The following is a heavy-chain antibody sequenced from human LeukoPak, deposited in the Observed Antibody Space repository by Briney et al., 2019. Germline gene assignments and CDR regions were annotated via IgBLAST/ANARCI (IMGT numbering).Heavy chain of an antibody. CDR1: GGSISSGDYY. V-gene: IGHV4-30-4*08. D-gene: IGHD4-11*01. Sequence: SETLSLTCTVSGGSISSGDYYWSWIRQPPGKGLEWIGYIYYSGSTYYNPSLKSRVTISVDTSKNQFSLKLSSVTAADTAVYYCARDAPILYSNYDDYYYYYMDVWGKGTTVTVSS. J-gene: IGHJ6*03. CDR2: IYYSGST. CDR3: ARDAPILYSNYDDYYYYYMDV.